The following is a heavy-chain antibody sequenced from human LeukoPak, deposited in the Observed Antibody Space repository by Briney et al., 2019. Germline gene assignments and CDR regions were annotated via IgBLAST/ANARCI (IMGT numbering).Heavy chain of an antibody. D-gene: IGHD3-22*01. CDR2: MNPNSGNT. Sequence: ASVKVSCKASGYTFTRYDINWVRQAPGQGLEGMGWMNPNSGNTGYAQNFQGRVTMTRNTSISTAYMELSSLRSEDTAVYYCALYYYASRDIWGQGTMVTVSS. CDR3: ALYYYASRDI. V-gene: IGHV1-8*01. J-gene: IGHJ3*02. CDR1: GYTFTRYD.